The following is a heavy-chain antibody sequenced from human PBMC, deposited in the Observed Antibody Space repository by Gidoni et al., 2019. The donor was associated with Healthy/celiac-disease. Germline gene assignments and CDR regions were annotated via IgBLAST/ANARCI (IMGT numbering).Heavy chain of an antibody. J-gene: IGHJ6*02. CDR3: ARDGEQWLVHYYGMDV. V-gene: IGHV3-21*01. D-gene: IGHD6-19*01. Sequence: EVQLVESGGGVVKPGGSLRLSCAASGFTFSSYSMNWVRQAAGKGVEGVSSISSSSSYIYYADSVKARYTITRDNAKNSMYLQMNSLRAEDTAVYYCARDGEQWLVHYYGMDVWGQGTTVTVSS. CDR2: ISSSSSYI. CDR1: GFTFSSYS.